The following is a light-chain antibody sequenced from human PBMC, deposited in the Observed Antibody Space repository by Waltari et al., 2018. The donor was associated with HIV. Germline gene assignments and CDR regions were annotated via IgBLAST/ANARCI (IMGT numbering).Light chain of an antibody. CDR3: AAWDHGLTGPNWV. CDR2: RSD. V-gene: IGLV1-47*01. Sequence: QSVLTQPPSTSGTPGQGVTISCSGSSSNIGRNYVSWYRHLPGTTPKLLIYRSDQRPSGVPDRFSASKSGTSASLAISGLQSEDEAVYYCAAWDHGLTGPNWVFGGGTRLTVL. J-gene: IGLJ3*02. CDR1: SSNIGRNY.